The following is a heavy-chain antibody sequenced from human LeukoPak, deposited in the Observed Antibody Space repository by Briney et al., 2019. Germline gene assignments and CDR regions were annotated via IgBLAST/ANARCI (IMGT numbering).Heavy chain of an antibody. CDR3: ARSYGDYYDSSGYYQQYVDY. J-gene: IGHJ4*02. V-gene: IGHV3-21*01. D-gene: IGHD3-22*01. Sequence: GGSLRLSCAASGFTFSSYSMNWVRQAPGTGLEWVSSISSSSSYIYYADSVKGRFTISRDNAKNSLYLQMNSLRAEDTAVYYCARSYGDYYDSSGYYQQYVDYWGQGTLVTVSS. CDR2: ISSSSSYI. CDR1: GFTFSSYS.